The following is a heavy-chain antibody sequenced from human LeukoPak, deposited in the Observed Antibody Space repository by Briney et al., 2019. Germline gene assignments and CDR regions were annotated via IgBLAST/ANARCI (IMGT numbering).Heavy chain of an antibody. CDR2: INSDGSWT. V-gene: IGHV3-74*01. Sequence: GGSLRLSCAASGNYWMHWVRQAPGKGVVWVSHINSDGSWTSYADSVKGRFTISKDNAKNTGYLQMNSLRAEDTAVYYCVSFYETYWGRGTLVTVSS. J-gene: IGHJ4*02. CDR1: GNYW. D-gene: IGHD2/OR15-2a*01. CDR3: VSFYETY.